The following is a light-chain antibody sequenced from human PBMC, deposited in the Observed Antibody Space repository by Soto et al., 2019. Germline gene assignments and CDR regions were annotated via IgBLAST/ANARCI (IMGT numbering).Light chain of an antibody. CDR2: DAS. CDR3: QQYYNLLFT. J-gene: IGKJ3*01. CDR1: QDISNY. Sequence: DTQMTQSPSSLSASVGDRVTITCQASQDISNYLNWYQQKPGKAPKLLIYDASNLETGDPSRFSGSGSETDFTFNISSLQPEDIATYYCQQYYNLLFTFGPGTKVDIK. V-gene: IGKV1-33*01.